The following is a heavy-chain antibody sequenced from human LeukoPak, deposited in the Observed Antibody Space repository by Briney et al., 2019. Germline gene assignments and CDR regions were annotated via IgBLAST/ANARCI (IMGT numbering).Heavy chain of an antibody. CDR2: IYYSGST. J-gene: IGHJ4*02. CDR3: ARLGCSSTSCHPFDY. D-gene: IGHD2-2*01. Sequence: SETLSLTCTVSGGSISSSSYYWGWIRQPPGKGLEWIGSIYYSGSTYYNPSLKSRVTISVDTSKNQFSLKLSSVTAADTAVYYCARLGCSSTSCHPFDYWGQGTLVTVSS. V-gene: IGHV4-39*01. CDR1: GGSISSSSYY.